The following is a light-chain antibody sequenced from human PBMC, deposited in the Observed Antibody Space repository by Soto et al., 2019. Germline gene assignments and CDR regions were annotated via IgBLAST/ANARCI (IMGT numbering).Light chain of an antibody. CDR1: QSVSSN. CDR2: GAS. V-gene: IGKV3-15*01. Sequence: EIVMTQSPATLSVSPGERATLSCRASQSVSSNLAWYQQKPGQAPRLLIYGASTRATGIPARFSGSGSGTEFNLTISSLQSEDFAVYYCQQYNNWPRTFGQVTKLEIK. CDR3: QQYNNWPRT. J-gene: IGKJ2*01.